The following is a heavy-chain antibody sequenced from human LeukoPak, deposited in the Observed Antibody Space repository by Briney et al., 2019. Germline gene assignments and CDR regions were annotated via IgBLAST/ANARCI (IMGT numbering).Heavy chain of an antibody. CDR3: ARQTTVTTQSDY. J-gene: IGHJ4*01. V-gene: IGHV5-10-1*01. CDR2: IDPIDSYT. D-gene: IGHD4-17*01. Sequence: GESLKISCKGSGYIFSNYWISWGRQMPGKGLEWMGRIDPIDSYTNYSPSFQGHVTMSVDKSTSTAYLQWSSLKASDTAMYYCARQTTVTTQSDYWGQGTLSPSPQ. CDR1: GYIFSNYW.